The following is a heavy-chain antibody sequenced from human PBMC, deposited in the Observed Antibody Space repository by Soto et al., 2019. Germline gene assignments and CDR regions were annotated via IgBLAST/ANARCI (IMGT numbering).Heavy chain of an antibody. CDR3: ARDPVRYSNFDY. CDR1: GFTVTSNG. J-gene: IGHJ4*02. D-gene: IGHD1-20*01. Sequence: PGGSLRLSCGVSGFTVTSNGVSWVRQAPGKGLEWVSAISPNGQGIWYADSVKGRFTISRDNAKNSLYLQMNSLRAEDTAVYYCARDPVRYSNFDYWGQGTLVTVSS. V-gene: IGHV3-21*01. CDR2: ISPNGQGI.